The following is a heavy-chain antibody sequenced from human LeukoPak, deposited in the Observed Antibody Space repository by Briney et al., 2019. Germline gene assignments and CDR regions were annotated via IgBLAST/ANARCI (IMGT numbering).Heavy chain of an antibody. CDR3: ARESTGTYVCYYYYYGMDV. V-gene: IGHV4-59*01. CDR1: GDSISSYY. D-gene: IGHD1-26*01. J-gene: IGHJ6*02. Sequence: SETLFLTCTVSGDSISSYYWSWIRQPPGKGLEWIGYIYYSGSTNYNPSLKSRVTISVDTSKNQFSLKLSSVTAADTAVYYCARESTGTYVCYYYYYGMDVWGQGTTVTVSS. CDR2: IYYSGST.